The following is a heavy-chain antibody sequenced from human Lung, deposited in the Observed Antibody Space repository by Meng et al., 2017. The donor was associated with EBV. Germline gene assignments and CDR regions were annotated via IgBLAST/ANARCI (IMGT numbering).Heavy chain of an antibody. Sequence: ESGGGLVRAGGSLRLSCVGSGISAYWVHWVRQVPGKGLVWVSRINEDGSVVNYADSVKGRFTIFRDNAKNTVSLQMNSLRVEDTALYYCAKDCFGARDYWGQGTLVTVSS. CDR2: INEDGSVV. J-gene: IGHJ4*02. V-gene: IGHV3-74*01. CDR3: AKDCFGARDY. CDR1: GISAYW. D-gene: IGHD1-26*01.